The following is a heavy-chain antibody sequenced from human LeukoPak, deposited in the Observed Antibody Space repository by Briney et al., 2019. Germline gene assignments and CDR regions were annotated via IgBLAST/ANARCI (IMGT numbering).Heavy chain of an antibody. V-gene: IGHV4-4*07. J-gene: IGHJ5*02. CDR2: IYTSGST. D-gene: IGHD3-22*01. Sequence: PSETLSLTCTVSGGSISSYYWSWIRQPAGKGLEWIGRIYTSGSTNYNPSLKSRVTMSVDTSKNQFSLKVSSVTAADTAVYYCARDRYYHDSSGYVWFAPWGQGTLVTVSS. CDR1: GGSISSYY. CDR3: ARDRYYHDSSGYVWFAP.